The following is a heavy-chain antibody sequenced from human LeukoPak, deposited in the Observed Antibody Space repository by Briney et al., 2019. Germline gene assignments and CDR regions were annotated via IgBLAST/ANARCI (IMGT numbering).Heavy chain of an antibody. CDR2: IYHSGST. CDR1: GGSISSSNW. CDR3: ASFPHASAAAGTY. Sequence: PSETLSLTCAVSGGSISSSNWWSWVRQPPGKGLEWIGEIYHSGSTNYNPSLKSRVTISVDKSKNQFSLKLSSVTAADTAVYYCASFPHASAAAGTYWGQGTLVTVSS. J-gene: IGHJ4*02. D-gene: IGHD6-13*01. V-gene: IGHV4-4*02.